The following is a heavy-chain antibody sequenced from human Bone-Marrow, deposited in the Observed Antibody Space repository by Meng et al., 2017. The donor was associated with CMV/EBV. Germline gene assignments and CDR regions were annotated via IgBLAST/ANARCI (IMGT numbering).Heavy chain of an antibody. CDR1: GFSFSTSGVG. CDR2: IYWDDYK. CDR3: AHITPRPGWIAY. D-gene: IGHD6-6*01. J-gene: IGHJ4*02. Sequence: HITFKDAGPALVKPTQTLTLTCTLSGFSFSTSGVGVGWIRPPPGKALEWLALIYWDDYKRYSPSLKSRLTITKDTSKNQVVLTMTNMDPVDTATYYCAHITPRPGWIAYWGQGTLVTVSS. V-gene: IGHV2-5*02.